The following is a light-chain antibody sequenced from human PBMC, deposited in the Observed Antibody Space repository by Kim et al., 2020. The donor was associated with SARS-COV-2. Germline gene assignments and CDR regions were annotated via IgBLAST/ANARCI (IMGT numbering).Light chain of an antibody. CDR3: QQRSDWPIT. CDR2: DAS. V-gene: IGKV3-11*01. Sequence: LSPGERATLACRASQSVSSNFAWYQQNPGQAPRLLIYDASNRAPGIPARFSGSGSGTDFSLTISSLEFEDSAVYYCQQRSDWPITFGQGTRLEIK. CDR1: QSVSSN. J-gene: IGKJ5*01.